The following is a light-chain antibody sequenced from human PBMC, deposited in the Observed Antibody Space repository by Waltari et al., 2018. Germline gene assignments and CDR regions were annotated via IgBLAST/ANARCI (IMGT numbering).Light chain of an antibody. Sequence: DIQMTQSPSSLSASVGDRVTITCRASQRINSYLNWYQQKPGKAPKLLVYDASNLHSGVPSRFSGSGSGTHFTFTITGLQPEDIATYYCQQHDHLPFTFGPGTKVDIK. CDR1: QRINSY. CDR3: QQHDHLPFT. J-gene: IGKJ3*01. CDR2: DAS. V-gene: IGKV1-33*01.